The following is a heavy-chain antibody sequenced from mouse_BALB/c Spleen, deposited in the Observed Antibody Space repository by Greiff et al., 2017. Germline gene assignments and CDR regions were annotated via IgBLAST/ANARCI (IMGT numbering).Heavy chain of an antibody. CDR3: ARDRYRYDWFAY. Sequence: EVMLVESGGGLVQPGGSLRLSCATSGFTFTDYYMSWVRQPPGKALEWLGFIRNKANGYTTEYSASVKGRFTISRDNSQSILYLQMNTLRAEDSATYYCARDRYRYDWFAYWGQGTLVTVSA. D-gene: IGHD2-14*01. V-gene: IGHV7-3*02. CDR1: GFTFTDYY. J-gene: IGHJ3*01. CDR2: IRNKANGYTT.